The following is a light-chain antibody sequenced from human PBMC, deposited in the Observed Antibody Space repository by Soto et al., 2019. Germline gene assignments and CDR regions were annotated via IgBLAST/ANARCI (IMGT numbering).Light chain of an antibody. V-gene: IGKV2-28*01. Sequence: DIVMTQSPLSLTVTPGEPASISCRSSQSLLHSTVYNYLDWYLQKPGQSPQLLIYLGSYRYSGVPDRFSGPGSCTDFTLKIRRVEAEDVGRYYCMQDLQTPFTFGPGTKVDIK. J-gene: IGKJ3*01. CDR2: LGS. CDR1: QSLLHSTVYNY. CDR3: MQDLQTPFT.